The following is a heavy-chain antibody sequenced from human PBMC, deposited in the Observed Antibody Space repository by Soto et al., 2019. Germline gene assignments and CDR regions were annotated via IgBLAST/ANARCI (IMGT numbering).Heavy chain of an antibody. J-gene: IGHJ3*01. CDR3: ARDGGHGEKGYALET. CDR1: GGSFSGYY. D-gene: IGHD4-17*01. CDR2: INHSGST. Sequence: SETLSITCAVYGGSFSGYYWSWIRQPPGKGLEWIGEINHSGSTNYNPSLKSRVTKSVDKSKNQFSLKLSSVTAADMAVYYFARDGGHGEKGYALETWGQGTMVTVSS. V-gene: IGHV4-34*01.